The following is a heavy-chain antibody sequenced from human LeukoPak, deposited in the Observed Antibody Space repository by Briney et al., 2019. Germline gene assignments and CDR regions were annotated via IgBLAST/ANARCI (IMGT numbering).Heavy chain of an antibody. V-gene: IGHV3-66*04. Sequence: GVSLRLSCAASGFTVSSKYMSWVRQAPGKGLEWVSVIYSGGSTYYADSVKGRFTISRDNSKNTLYLQTNSLRAEDTAVYYCARRSGIAVAGAFDYWGQGTLVTVSS. CDR3: ARRSGIAVAGAFDY. CDR1: GFTVSSKY. CDR2: IYSGGST. D-gene: IGHD6-19*01. J-gene: IGHJ4*02.